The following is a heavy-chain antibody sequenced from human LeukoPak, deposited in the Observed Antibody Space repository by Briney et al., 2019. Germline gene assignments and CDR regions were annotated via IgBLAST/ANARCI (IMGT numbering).Heavy chain of an antibody. CDR3: VKTRDYDSSGYSTTPYFDY. CDR1: GFTFSDYS. CDR2: ISGSGGST. J-gene: IGHJ4*02. V-gene: IGHV3-23*01. Sequence: GGSLRLSCAASGFTFSDYSMNWVRQAPGKGLEWVSAISGSGGSTYYADSVKGRFTISRDNSKNTLYLQMNSLSAEDTAVYYCVKTRDYDSSGYSTTPYFDYWGQGTLSPSPQ. D-gene: IGHD3-22*01.